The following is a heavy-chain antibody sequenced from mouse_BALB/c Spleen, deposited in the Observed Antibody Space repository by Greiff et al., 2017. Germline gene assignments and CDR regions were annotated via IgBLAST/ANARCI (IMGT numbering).Heavy chain of an antibody. V-gene: IGHV3-6*02. Sequence: EVKLLESGPGLVKPSQSLSLTCSVTGYSITSGYYWNWIRQFPGNKLEWMGYISYDGSNNYNPSLKNRISITRDTSKNQFFLKLNSVTTEDTATYYCAIAYYRYDDAMDYWGQGTSVTVSS. J-gene: IGHJ4*01. CDR2: ISYDGSN. D-gene: IGHD2-14*01. CDR3: AIAYYRYDDAMDY. CDR1: GYSITSGYY.